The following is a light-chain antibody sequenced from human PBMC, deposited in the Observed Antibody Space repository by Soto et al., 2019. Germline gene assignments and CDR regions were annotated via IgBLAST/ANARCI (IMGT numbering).Light chain of an antibody. Sequence: QSVLTQPASVSGSPGQSITISCTGTSSDVGGYNYVSWYQKHPGKAPKLMIYEVSNRPSGVSNPLSGYTSGNTASLTISGLQAEDEADYYRSSYTSSSPHVIFGGGTKLTVL. CDR2: EVS. CDR3: SSYTSSSPHVI. J-gene: IGLJ2*01. V-gene: IGLV2-14*01. CDR1: SSDVGGYNY.